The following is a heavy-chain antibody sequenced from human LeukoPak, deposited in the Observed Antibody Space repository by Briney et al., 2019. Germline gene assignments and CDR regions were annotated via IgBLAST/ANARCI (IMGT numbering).Heavy chain of an antibody. V-gene: IGHV3-30*18. J-gene: IGHJ4*02. CDR2: ISYDGSNK. Sequence: GGSLRLSCAASGFTFSSYGMHGVRQAPGKGLEWVAVISYDGSNKYYADSVKGRFTISRDNSKNTLYLQMNSLRAEDTAVYYCAKDPHLYDSSGYYDYWGQGTLVTVSS. CDR1: GFTFSSYG. CDR3: AKDPHLYDSSGYYDY. D-gene: IGHD3-22*01.